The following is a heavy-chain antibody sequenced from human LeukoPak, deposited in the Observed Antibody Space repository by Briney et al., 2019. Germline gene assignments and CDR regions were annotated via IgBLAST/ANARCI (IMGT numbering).Heavy chain of an antibody. CDR3: ARVGTGTDAFDI. CDR2: INHSGST. J-gene: IGHJ3*02. V-gene: IGHV4-34*01. CDR1: GGSFSGYY. D-gene: IGHD1-1*01. Sequence: SETLSLTCAVYGGSFSGYYWSWIRQPPGKGLEWIGEINHSGSTNYNPSLKSRVTISVDTSKNQSSLKLSSVTAADTAVYYCARVGTGTDAFDIWGQGTMVTVSS.